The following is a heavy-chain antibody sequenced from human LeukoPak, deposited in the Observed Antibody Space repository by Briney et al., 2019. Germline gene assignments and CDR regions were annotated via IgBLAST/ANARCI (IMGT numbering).Heavy chain of an antibody. CDR2: IWYDGSNK. J-gene: IGHJ6*04. CDR3: ARDLRVWGNYPSGMDV. V-gene: IGHV3-33*01. CDR1: RFTFSSYA. Sequence: GRSLRLSCAASRFTFSSYAMHWVRQAPGKGLEWVAVIWYDGSNKYYADSVKGRFTISRDNSKNTLYLQMNGLRAEDTAVYYCARDLRVWGNYPSGMDVWGKGTTVTVSS. D-gene: IGHD3-16*02.